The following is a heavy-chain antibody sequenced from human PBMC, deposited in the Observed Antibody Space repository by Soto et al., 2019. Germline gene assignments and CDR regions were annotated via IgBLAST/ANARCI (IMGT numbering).Heavy chain of an antibody. CDR1: GYTFTSYG. CDR2: ISAYNGNT. D-gene: IGHD5-12*01. V-gene: IGHV1-18*01. J-gene: IGHJ4*02. CDR3: ARVRNIVAPTDFDY. Sequence: ASVKVSCKASGYTFTSYGISWVRQAPGQGLEWMGWISAYNGNTNYAQKLQGRVTMTTDTSTSTAYMELRSLRSDDTAVYYCARVRNIVAPTDFDYWGQGTLVTVSS.